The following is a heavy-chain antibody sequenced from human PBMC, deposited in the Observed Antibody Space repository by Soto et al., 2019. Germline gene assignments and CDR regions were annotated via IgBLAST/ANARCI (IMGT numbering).Heavy chain of an antibody. Sequence: EVHLVESGGGLVQPGGPLRLSCAASDFTFSQRWMSWVRKALGKGLEWVADIKPDGSEKYYVDSVKGRFTISRDNAKNSVYLQMNSLRAEDTAVYYCARGHYGRDYWGQGTLVTVSS. D-gene: IGHD4-17*01. CDR3: ARGHYGRDY. CDR1: DFTFSQRW. J-gene: IGHJ4*02. V-gene: IGHV3-7*01. CDR2: IKPDGSEK.